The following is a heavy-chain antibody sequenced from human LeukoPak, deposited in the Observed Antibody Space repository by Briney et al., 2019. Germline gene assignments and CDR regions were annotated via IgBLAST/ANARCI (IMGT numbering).Heavy chain of an antibody. V-gene: IGHV4-59*01. J-gene: IGHJ4*02. Sequence: SETLSLTCTVSGGSISSYYWSWIRQPPGKGLEWIGYIYYSGSTNYNPSLKSRVTISVDTSKNQFSLKLSSVTAADTAVYYCARITMVRGVTPFDYWGQGTLVTVSS. CDR1: GGSISSYY. CDR3: ARITMVRGVTPFDY. CDR2: IYYSGST. D-gene: IGHD3-10*01.